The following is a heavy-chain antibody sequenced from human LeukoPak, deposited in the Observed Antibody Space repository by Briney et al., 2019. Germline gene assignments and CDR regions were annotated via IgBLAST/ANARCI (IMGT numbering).Heavy chain of an antibody. CDR1: GFDFSKYW. D-gene: IGHD3-10*01. Sequence: PGGSLRLSCAASGFDFSKYWMSWVRQAPGKGLEWVANIKEDGSEKYYVDSVKGRFTISRDNAKNSLYLQMNSLRAEDTAIYYCARDDYYASSNWGQGILVTVSS. V-gene: IGHV3-7*01. J-gene: IGHJ4*02. CDR2: IKEDGSEK. CDR3: ARDDYYASSN.